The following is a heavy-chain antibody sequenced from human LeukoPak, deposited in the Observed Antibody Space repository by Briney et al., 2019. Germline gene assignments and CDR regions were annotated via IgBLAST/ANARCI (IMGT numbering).Heavy chain of an antibody. CDR1: GFTFSSYW. Sequence: SGGSLKLSCAASGFTFSSYWMSWVRQAPGKGLEWVANIKQDGNEKYYVDSVKGRFTISRDNAKNSLYLQMNGLRAEDTAVYYCARTGGSSGWYSPALLKYYFDYWGQGTLVTVSS. CDR2: IKQDGNEK. J-gene: IGHJ4*02. V-gene: IGHV3-7*01. CDR3: ARTGGSSGWYSPALLKYYFDY. D-gene: IGHD6-19*01.